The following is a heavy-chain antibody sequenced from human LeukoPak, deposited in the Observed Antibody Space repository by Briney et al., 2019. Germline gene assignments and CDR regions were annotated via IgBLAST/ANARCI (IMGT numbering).Heavy chain of an antibody. Sequence: ASVKASCKASGYTFTSYAMHWVRQAPGQRLEWMGWINAGNGNTKYSQKFQGRVTITRDTSASTAYMELSSLRSEDTAVYYCASSGTDIVVVPAARGHFDYWGQGTLVTVSS. CDR2: INAGNGNT. CDR3: ASSGTDIVVVPAARGHFDY. CDR1: GYTFTSYA. V-gene: IGHV1-3*01. J-gene: IGHJ4*02. D-gene: IGHD2-2*01.